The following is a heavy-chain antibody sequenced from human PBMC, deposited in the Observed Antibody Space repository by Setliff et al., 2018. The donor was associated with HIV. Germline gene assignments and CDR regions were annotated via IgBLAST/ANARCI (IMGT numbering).Heavy chain of an antibody. CDR1: GFTFSSYG. CDR3: ARDSGVATIRKSALDY. Sequence: PGGSLRLSCTASGFTFSSYGMHWVRQAPGKGLEWVAVIWYDGSNKYYADSVKGRFTISRDNAKNSLYLQMNSLRAEDTALYYCARDSGVATIRKSALDYWGQGTLVTVSS. CDR2: IWYDGSNK. V-gene: IGHV3-33*01. D-gene: IGHD5-12*01. J-gene: IGHJ4*02.